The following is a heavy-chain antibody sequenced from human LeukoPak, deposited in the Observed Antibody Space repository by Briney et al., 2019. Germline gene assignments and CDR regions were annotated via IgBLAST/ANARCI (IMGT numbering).Heavy chain of an antibody. D-gene: IGHD6-19*01. Sequence: SVKVSCKASGGTFSSYAISWVRQAPGPGLEWMGGIFPIIGTANYAQKFQGRVTITADKSTSTAYMELSSLRSENTAVYYCAVGYSSGWAIGWYFDYWGQGTLVTVSS. CDR1: GGTFSSYA. V-gene: IGHV1-69*06. J-gene: IGHJ4*02. CDR3: AVGYSSGWAIGWYFDY. CDR2: IFPIIGTA.